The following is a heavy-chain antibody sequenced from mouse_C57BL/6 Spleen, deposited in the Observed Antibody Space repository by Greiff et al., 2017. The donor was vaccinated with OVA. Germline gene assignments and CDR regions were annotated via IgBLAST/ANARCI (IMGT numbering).Heavy chain of an antibody. CDR1: GYTFTSYW. V-gene: IGHV1-52*01. J-gene: IGHJ3*01. CDR3: ARGPSGAWFAY. CDR2: IDPSDSET. Sequence: VQLVESGAELVRPGSSVKLSCKASGYTFTSYWMHWVKQRPIQGLEWIGNIDPSDSETHYNQKFKDKATLTVDKSSSTAYMQLSSLTSEDSAVYYCARGPSGAWFAYWGQGTLVTVSA. D-gene: IGHD6-1*01.